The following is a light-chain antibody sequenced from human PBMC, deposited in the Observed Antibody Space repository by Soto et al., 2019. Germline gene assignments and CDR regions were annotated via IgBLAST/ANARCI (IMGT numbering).Light chain of an antibody. CDR3: SSYAGSNTFV. Sequence: QSALTQPASVSGSPGQSITISCTGTSSDVGSYNLVSWYQQHPGKAPKLMIYEGSKWPSGISNHFSGSKSGNTASLTISGLQAEDEADYYCSSYAGSNTFVFGGGTKLTVL. CDR1: SSDVGSYNL. V-gene: IGLV2-23*03. CDR2: EGS. J-gene: IGLJ2*01.